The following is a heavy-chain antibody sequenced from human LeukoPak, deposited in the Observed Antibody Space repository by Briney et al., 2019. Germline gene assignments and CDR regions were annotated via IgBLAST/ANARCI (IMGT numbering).Heavy chain of an antibody. D-gene: IGHD6-19*01. CDR3: ARAGSSGSLFLGFDP. CDR1: GYTFTSYG. V-gene: IGHV1-18*01. CDR2: ISAYNGNT. Sequence: ASVKVSCKASGYTFTSYGISWVRQAPGQGLECMGWISAYNGNTNYAQKLQGRVTMTTDASTSTAYMELRSLRSDDTAVYYCARAGSSGSLFLGFDPWGQGTLVTVSS. J-gene: IGHJ5*02.